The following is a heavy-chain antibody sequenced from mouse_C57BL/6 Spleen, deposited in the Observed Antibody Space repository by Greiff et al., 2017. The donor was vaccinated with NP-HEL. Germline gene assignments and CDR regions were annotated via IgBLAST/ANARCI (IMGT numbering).Heavy chain of an antibody. D-gene: IGHD3-3*01. Sequence: EVQLQESGPGLVKPSQSLSLTCSVTGYSITSGYYWNWIRQFPGNKLEWMGYISYDGSNNYNPSLKNRISITRDTSKNQFFLKLNSVTTEDTATYYCARDRGDVDYWGQGTTLTVSS. J-gene: IGHJ2*01. V-gene: IGHV3-6*01. CDR2: ISYDGSN. CDR1: GYSITSGYY. CDR3: ARDRGDVDY.